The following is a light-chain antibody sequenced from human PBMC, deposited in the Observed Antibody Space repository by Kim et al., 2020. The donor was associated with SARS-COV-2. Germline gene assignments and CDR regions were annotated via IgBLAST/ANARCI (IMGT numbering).Light chain of an antibody. CDR1: QTISNY. Sequence: ASVGDRVTITCRASQTISNYLNWYQQKAGKAPQILIYSASNLQSGVPSRFSGSGSGTDFTLSISSLQLEDFATHYCQQTSSVPLTFGGGTKVDIK. J-gene: IGKJ4*01. CDR2: SAS. V-gene: IGKV1-39*01. CDR3: QQTSSVPLT.